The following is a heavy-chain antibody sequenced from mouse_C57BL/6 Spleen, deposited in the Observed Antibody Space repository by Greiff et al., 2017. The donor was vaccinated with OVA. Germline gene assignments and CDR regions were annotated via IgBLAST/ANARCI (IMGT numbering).Heavy chain of an antibody. CDR3: ARSTTVVFYWYFDV. CDR2: IDPSDSYT. Sequence: VQLQQPGAELVRPGTSVKLSCKASGYTFTSYWMHWVKQRPGQGLEWIGVIDPSDSYTNYNQKFKGKATLTVDTSSSTAYMQLSSLTSEDSAVYYCARSTTVVFYWYFDVWGTGTTVTVSS. V-gene: IGHV1-59*01. J-gene: IGHJ1*03. D-gene: IGHD1-1*01. CDR1: GYTFTSYW.